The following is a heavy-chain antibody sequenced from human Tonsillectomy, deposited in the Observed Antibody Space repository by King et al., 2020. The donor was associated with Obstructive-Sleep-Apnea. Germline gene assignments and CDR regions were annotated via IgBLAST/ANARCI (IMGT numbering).Heavy chain of an antibody. CDR2: IYHSGRT. CDR1: SGSISSYY. CDR3: ARGNTIFGMAIQNWFDP. V-gene: IGHV4-59*01. Sequence: VQLQESGPGLVKPSETLSLTCTVSSGSISSYYWSWLRQPPGKGLEWIGYIYHSGRTNYNPSLKSRVTISVDTSKNQFSLKLSSVTVADTAVYYCARGNTIFGMAIQNWFDPWGQGTLVTVSS. J-gene: IGHJ5*02. D-gene: IGHD3-3*01.